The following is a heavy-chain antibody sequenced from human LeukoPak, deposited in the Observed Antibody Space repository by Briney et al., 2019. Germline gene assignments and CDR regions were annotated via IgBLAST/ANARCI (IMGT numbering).Heavy chain of an antibody. CDR1: GFTFSSYE. CDR3: AREIRDRERVVGATPPAFDI. D-gene: IGHD1-26*01. J-gene: IGHJ3*02. Sequence: PGGSLRLSCAASGFTFSSYEMNWVRQAPGKGLEWVSYISSSGSTIYNADSVKGRFTISRDNAKNSLYLQMNSLRAEDTAVYYCAREIRDRERVVGATPPAFDIWGQGTMVTVSS. V-gene: IGHV3-48*03. CDR2: ISSSGSTI.